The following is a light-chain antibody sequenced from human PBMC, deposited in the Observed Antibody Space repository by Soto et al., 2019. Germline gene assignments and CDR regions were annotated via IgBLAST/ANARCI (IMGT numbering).Light chain of an antibody. V-gene: IGKV3D-11*02. CDR1: QSVSSN. CDR2: AAS. Sequence: EIVLTQSPGTLSLSPGERATLSCRASQSVSSNLAWYQHKPGQAPRLLIYAASSRATGSPARFSGSGSGTDFTLTISSLEPEDFAVYYCQQRNYWQVTFGQGTRLEIK. CDR3: QQRNYWQVT. J-gene: IGKJ5*01.